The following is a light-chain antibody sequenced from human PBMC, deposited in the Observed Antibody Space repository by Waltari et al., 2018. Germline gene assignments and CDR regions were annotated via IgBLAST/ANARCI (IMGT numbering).Light chain of an antibody. J-gene: IGLJ3*02. Sequence: QSALTQPASVSGSPGQSITISCTGTSSAVGGSTYVSWYQQHPGKAPKLLIYDVSNRPSGVSNRFSGSKSGNTASLTISGLQAEDEADYHCSSYTSSSTLVFGGGTKLTVL. CDR1: SSAVGGSTY. V-gene: IGLV2-14*03. CDR3: SSYTSSSTLV. CDR2: DVS.